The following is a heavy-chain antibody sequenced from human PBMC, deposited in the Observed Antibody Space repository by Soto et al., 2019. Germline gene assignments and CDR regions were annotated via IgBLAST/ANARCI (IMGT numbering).Heavy chain of an antibody. CDR3: ARTNYYDSLGNFDY. CDR1: GFSLSDTRMG. Sequence: QVTLKESGPVLVKSTETLTVTCSVSGFSLSDTRMGVSWIRQPPGKALEWLAHIFWNDEKSYSPSLQNRLTTSKDTSKSQVVLTMTNMDPVDTATYYCARTNYYDSLGNFDYWGQGTLVTVSS. J-gene: IGHJ4*02. D-gene: IGHD3-22*01. CDR2: IFWNDEK. V-gene: IGHV2-26*01.